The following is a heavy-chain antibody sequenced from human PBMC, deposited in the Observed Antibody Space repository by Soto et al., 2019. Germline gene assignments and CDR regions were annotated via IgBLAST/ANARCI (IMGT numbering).Heavy chain of an antibody. CDR3: AKIRPGSGSPP. D-gene: IGHD3-10*01. J-gene: IGHJ5*02. CDR1: GFTFSGHA. CDR2: ISGSGGST. Sequence: PGGFLRLPCRSSGFTFSGHAMSRVRQAPGKGLEWVSAISGSGGSTYYADSVKGRFTISRDNSKNTLYLQMNSLRAEDTAVYYCAKIRPGSGSPPWGQGTLVTVSS. V-gene: IGHV3-23*01.